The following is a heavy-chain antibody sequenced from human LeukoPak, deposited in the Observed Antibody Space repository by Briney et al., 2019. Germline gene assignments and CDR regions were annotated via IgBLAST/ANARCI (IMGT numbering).Heavy chain of an antibody. J-gene: IGHJ4*02. Sequence: QSGGSLRLSCAASGFTFSSYSMNWVRQAPGKGLEWVSIIYSGGTTYYADSVKGRFTISRDNSKNTLHLQMNSLRVEDTAVYYCARVLWNGDYPRFDYWGQGTLVTVSS. CDR2: IYSGGTT. V-gene: IGHV3-53*01. D-gene: IGHD4-17*01. CDR3: ARVLWNGDYPRFDY. CDR1: GFTFSSYS.